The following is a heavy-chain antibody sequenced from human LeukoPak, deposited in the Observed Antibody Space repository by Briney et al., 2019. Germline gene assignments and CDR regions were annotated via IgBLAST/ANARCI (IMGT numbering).Heavy chain of an antibody. Sequence: PGGSLRLSCAASGFTFSCYPMHWVRQAPGKGLEWVAVISYDGSNKYYADSVKGRFTISRGNSKNTLYLQMNSLRAEDTAVYYCASPYSGYDYGLDNWGQGTLVTVSS. D-gene: IGHD5-12*01. CDR1: GFTFSCYP. CDR3: ASPYSGYDYGLDN. V-gene: IGHV3-30*04. J-gene: IGHJ4*02. CDR2: ISYDGSNK.